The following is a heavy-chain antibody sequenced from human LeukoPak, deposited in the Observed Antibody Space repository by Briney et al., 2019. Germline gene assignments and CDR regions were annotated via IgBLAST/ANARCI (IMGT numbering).Heavy chain of an antibody. Sequence: RGSLRLSCAASGFTFSSYDMNWVRQAPRKGLEWVSFISSSGTTIDYADSVKGRFTISRDNTKNSLYLQMNSLRVEDTAIYHCARSFDIWGQGTMVTVSP. J-gene: IGHJ3*02. V-gene: IGHV3-48*03. CDR3: ARSFDI. CDR2: ISSSGTTI. CDR1: GFTFSSYD.